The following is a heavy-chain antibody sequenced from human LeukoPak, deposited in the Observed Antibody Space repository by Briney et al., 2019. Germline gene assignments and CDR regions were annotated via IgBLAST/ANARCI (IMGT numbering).Heavy chain of an antibody. CDR3: ARVVAVTGTPVYYMDV. D-gene: IGHD6-19*01. V-gene: IGHV1-2*02. J-gene: IGHJ6*03. Sequence: GASVKVSCTASGYMFTGYYMHWVRQAPGQGLEWMGWINPNSGGTNYAQKFQGRVTITRDTSISTAYMDLNRLRSDDTAVYYCARVVAVTGTPVYYMDVWGKGTTVTVSS. CDR1: GYMFTGYY. CDR2: INPNSGGT.